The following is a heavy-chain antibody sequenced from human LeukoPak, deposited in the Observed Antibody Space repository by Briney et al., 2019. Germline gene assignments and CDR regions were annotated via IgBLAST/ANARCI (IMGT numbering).Heavy chain of an antibody. CDR3: TTVGLETVPKAFDY. D-gene: IGHD1-1*01. CDR1: GFTFSNAW. J-gene: IGHJ4*02. CDR2: SKTDGGTT. Sequence: GGPLRLSCAASGFTFSNAWMKSKTDGGTTDYAAPVKGRFTISRDDSKNTLYLQMNSLKTEDTAVYYCTTVGLETVPKAFDYWGQGTLVTVSS. V-gene: IGHV3-15*01.